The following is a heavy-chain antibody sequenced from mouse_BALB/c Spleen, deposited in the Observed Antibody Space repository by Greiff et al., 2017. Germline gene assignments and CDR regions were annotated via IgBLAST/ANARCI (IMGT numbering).Heavy chain of an antibody. CDR3: TSYYRYDKYFDV. CDR2: IRLKSNNYAT. Sequence: EVMLVESGGGLVQPGGSMKLSCVASGFTFSNYWMNWVRQSPEKGLEWVAEIRLKSNNYATHYAESVKGRFTISRDDSKSSVYLQMNNLRAEDTGIYYCTSYYRYDKYFDVWGAGTTVTVSS. D-gene: IGHD2-14*01. CDR1: GFTFSNYW. V-gene: IGHV6-6*02. J-gene: IGHJ1*01.